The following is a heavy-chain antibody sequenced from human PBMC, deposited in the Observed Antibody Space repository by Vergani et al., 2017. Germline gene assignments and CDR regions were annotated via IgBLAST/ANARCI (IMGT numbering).Heavy chain of an antibody. D-gene: IGHD3-22*01. CDR3: ARGGSGYYFRTAWFDF. Sequence: QLQLQESGSGLVKPSQTLSLTCAVSGGSISSGGYSWSWIRQPPGKGLEWIGYIYHSGSTDYNPSLKSRVTISVDTSKNHFSLELNSVTAADTAVYFCARGGSGYYFRTAWFDFWGQGTLVTVSS. J-gene: IGHJ5*01. V-gene: IGHV4-30-2*01. CDR1: GGSISSGGYS. CDR2: IYHSGST.